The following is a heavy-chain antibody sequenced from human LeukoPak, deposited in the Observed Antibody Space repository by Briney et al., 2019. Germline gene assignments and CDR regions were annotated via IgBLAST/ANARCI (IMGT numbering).Heavy chain of an antibody. CDR1: GYTFTSYV. CDR2: INAGNGNT. V-gene: IGHV1-3*03. J-gene: IGHJ6*03. Sequence: ASVKVSCKASGYTFTSYVIHWVRQAPGQRLEWMGWINAGNGNTKYSQEFQDRVTITRDTSASTAYMELSSLRSEDMAVYYCARARYETRIWPKSRYDYYHYMDVWGKGTTATVSS. D-gene: IGHD3-3*01. CDR3: ARARYETRIWPKSRYDYYHYMDV.